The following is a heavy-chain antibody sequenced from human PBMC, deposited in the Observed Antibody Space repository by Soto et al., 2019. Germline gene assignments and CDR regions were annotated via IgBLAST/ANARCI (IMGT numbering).Heavy chain of an antibody. Sequence: SETLSLTCAVYGGSFSDYYWNWIRQPPAKGLEWIGEIEHSGSANYNQSLTSQVSISIDTSKNKFSLNLSSVTAADTAVYYSARSRYSGSWYSKWFDPWGQGTQVPSPQ. CDR2: IEHSGSA. CDR1: GGSFSDYY. CDR3: ARSRYSGSWYSKWFDP. D-gene: IGHD6-13*01. J-gene: IGHJ5*02. V-gene: IGHV4-34*01.